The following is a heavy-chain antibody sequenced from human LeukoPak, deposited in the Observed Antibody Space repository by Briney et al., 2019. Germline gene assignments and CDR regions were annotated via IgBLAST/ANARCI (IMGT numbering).Heavy chain of an antibody. CDR2: IYHSGST. V-gene: IGHV4-4*02. Sequence: PSETLSLTCAVSGGSISSSNWWSWVRQPPGKGLEWIGEIYHSGSTNYNPSLKSRVTISVDKSKNQFSLKLSSVTAADTAVYYCAREGSSWYYYFDYWGQGTLVTVSS. D-gene: IGHD6-13*01. CDR3: AREGSSWYYYFDY. J-gene: IGHJ4*02. CDR1: GGSISSSNW.